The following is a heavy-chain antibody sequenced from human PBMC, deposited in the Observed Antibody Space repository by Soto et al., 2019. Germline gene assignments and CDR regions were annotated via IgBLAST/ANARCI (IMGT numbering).Heavy chain of an antibody. CDR2: ISGSGGST. CDR1: GFTFSSYA. J-gene: IGHJ6*02. V-gene: IGHV3-23*01. Sequence: EVQLLESGGGLVQPGGSLRLSCAASGFTFSSYAMSWVRQAPGKGLEWVSAISGSGGSTYYADSVKGRFTISRDNSKNTLYLQMNSLRAEDTAVYYCAKAHGHCTNGVCYGYYYYGMDVWGQGTTVTVSS. CDR3: AKAHGHCTNGVCYGYYYYGMDV. D-gene: IGHD2-8*01.